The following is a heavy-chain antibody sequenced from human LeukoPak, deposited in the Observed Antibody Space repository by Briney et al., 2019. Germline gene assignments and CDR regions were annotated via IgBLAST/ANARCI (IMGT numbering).Heavy chain of an antibody. J-gene: IGHJ4*02. V-gene: IGHV4-59*05. CDR3: ARRKSGSYFAY. CDR2: IYYSGST. Sequence: SETLSLTCTVSGGSISSYYWSWIRQPPGKGLEWIGSIYYSGSTYYKPSLKSRVTISVDTSKNQFSLKLSSVTAADTAIYYCARRKSGSYFAYWGQGTLVTVSS. D-gene: IGHD1-26*01. CDR1: GGSISSYY.